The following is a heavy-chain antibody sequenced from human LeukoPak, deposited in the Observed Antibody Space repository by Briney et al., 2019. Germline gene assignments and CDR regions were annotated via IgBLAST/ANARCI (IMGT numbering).Heavy chain of an antibody. CDR1: GFTFSGYP. Sequence: TGGSLRLSCAASGFTFSGYPIHWVRQAPGKGLEWVAVISYDGSNKYYADSVKGRFTISRDNSKNTLYLQMNSLRAEDTAVYYCARDPSSPPGEWELLNFDYWGQGTLVTVSS. V-gene: IGHV3-30-3*01. CDR2: ISYDGSNK. D-gene: IGHD1-26*01. CDR3: ARDPSSPPGEWELLNFDY. J-gene: IGHJ4*02.